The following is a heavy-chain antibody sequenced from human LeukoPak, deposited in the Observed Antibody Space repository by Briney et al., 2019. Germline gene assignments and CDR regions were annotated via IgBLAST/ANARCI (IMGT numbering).Heavy chain of an antibody. D-gene: IGHD1-26*01. CDR3: ARDRSGSYYAAFDI. J-gene: IGHJ3*02. V-gene: IGHV3-21*01. CDR2: ISSSSSYI. Sequence: GGSLGLSCAASGFTFSSYSMNWVRQAPGKGLEWVSSISSSSSYIYYEDSVKGRFTISRDNAKNSLYLQMNSLRAEDTAVYYCARDRSGSYYAAFDIWGQGTMVTVSS. CDR1: GFTFSSYS.